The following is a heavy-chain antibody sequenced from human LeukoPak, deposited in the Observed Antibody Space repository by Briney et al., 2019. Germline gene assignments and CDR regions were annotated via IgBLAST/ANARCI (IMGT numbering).Heavy chain of an antibody. D-gene: IGHD3-3*01. CDR1: GGTFSSYA. Sequence: ASVKVSCKASGGTFSSYAISWVRQAPGQGPEWMGRIIPIFGTANYAQKFQGRVTITTDESTSTAYMELSSLRSEDTAVYYCARGPTIFGVVIAWDYYYYMDVWGKGTTVTVSS. CDR3: ARGPTIFGVVIAWDYYYYMDV. J-gene: IGHJ6*03. V-gene: IGHV1-69*05. CDR2: IIPIFGTA.